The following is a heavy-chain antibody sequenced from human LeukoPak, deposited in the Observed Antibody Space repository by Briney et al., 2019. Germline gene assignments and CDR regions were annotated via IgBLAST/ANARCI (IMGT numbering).Heavy chain of an antibody. J-gene: IGHJ4*02. Sequence: KPGGSLRLSCAASGFTFSDYHMSWIRQAPGKGLEWVSYISSSGNTIYYADSVKGRFTISRDNAKNSLYLQMNSLRAEDTAVYYCAKDGEPIPHNNIAGYDYWGQGTLVTVSS. D-gene: IGHD6-13*01. V-gene: IGHV3-11*01. CDR3: AKDGEPIPHNNIAGYDY. CDR1: GFTFSDYH. CDR2: ISSSGNTI.